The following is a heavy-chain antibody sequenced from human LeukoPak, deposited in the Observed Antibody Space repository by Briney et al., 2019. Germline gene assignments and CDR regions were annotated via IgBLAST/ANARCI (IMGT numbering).Heavy chain of an antibody. D-gene: IGHD5-12*01. V-gene: IGHV3-66*01. CDR3: TRGRGYPLVYFVS. CDR2: IYSGGST. Sequence: PGGSLRLSCAASGFTVSSNYMSWVRQAPGKGLRWASVIYSGGSTYYVDSVKGRFTISRDNSKNTLYLQMSSLRVEDTAVYYCTRGRGYPLVYFVSWGQGALVTVSS. J-gene: IGHJ4*02. CDR1: GFTVSSNY.